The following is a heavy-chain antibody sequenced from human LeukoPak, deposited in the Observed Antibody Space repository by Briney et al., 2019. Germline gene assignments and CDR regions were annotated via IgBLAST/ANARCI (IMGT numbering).Heavy chain of an antibody. CDR2: MSGSGGGT. V-gene: IGHV3-23*01. D-gene: IGHD3-10*01. CDR1: GITLSNYA. J-gene: IGHJ4*02. Sequence: PGGSLRLSCVVSGITLSNYAMSWVRQAPGKGLEWVSGMSGSGGGTKYADSVKGRFTISRDNSLNTLYLQMNSLRAEDTAVYFCAKRGIVIRGLLVFGFHTEAYYFDSWGQEILVTVSS. CDR3: AKRGIVIRGLLVFGFHTEAYYFDS.